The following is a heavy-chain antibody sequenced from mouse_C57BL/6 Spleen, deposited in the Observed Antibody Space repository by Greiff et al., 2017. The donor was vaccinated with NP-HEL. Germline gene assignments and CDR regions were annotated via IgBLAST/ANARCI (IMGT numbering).Heavy chain of an antibody. D-gene: IGHD2-1*01. V-gene: IGHV1-64*01. CDR1: GYTFTSYW. Sequence: QVQLQQPGAELVKPGASVKLSCKASGYTFTSYWMHWVKQRPGQGLEWIGMIHPNSGSTNYNEKFKSKATLTVDKSSSTAYMQLSSLTSEDSAVYYCARGGGYGNFGYYAMDYWGQGTSVTVSS. CDR2: IHPNSGST. CDR3: ARGGGYGNFGYYAMDY. J-gene: IGHJ4*01.